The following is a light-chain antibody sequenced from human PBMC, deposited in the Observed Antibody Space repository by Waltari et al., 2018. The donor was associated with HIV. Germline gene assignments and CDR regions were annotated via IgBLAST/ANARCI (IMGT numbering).Light chain of an antibody. J-gene: IGLJ3*02. CDR1: SGSIASNY. CDR3: QSYDSSNRV. Sequence: NFMLTQPHSVSESPGKTVTISCTRRSGSIASNYVQWYQQRPGSSPTTVIYADNQRPSGVPDRFSGSIDSSSNSASLTISGLKTEDEADYYCQSYDSSNRVFGGGTKLTVL. CDR2: ADN. V-gene: IGLV6-57*01.